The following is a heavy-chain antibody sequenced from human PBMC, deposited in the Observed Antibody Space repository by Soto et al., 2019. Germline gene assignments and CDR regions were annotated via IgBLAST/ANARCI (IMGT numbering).Heavy chain of an antibody. J-gene: IGHJ4*02. Sequence: QFQLQESGPGLVKPSETLSLTCTVSGGSISSIRYYWGWIRQPPGKGLEWIGSIKYSGNTFYNPSLKSQVSISVATSNHQFSLRLNSVTAAETAVYDCARVDIAVVPSTTFDYGGQGTLVTVSS. CDR1: GGSISSIRYY. V-gene: IGHV4-39*01. D-gene: IGHD2-2*01. CDR2: IKYSGNT. CDR3: ARVDIAVVPSTTFDY.